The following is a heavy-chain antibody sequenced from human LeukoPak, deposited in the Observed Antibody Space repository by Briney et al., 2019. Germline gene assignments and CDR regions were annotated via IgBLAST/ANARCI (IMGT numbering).Heavy chain of an antibody. J-gene: IGHJ4*02. CDR1: GFTFSSYG. D-gene: IGHD3-22*01. CDR3: ASEWDSSGYGPDY. CDR2: ISYDGSNK. Sequence: PGGSLRLSCAASGFTFSSYGMHWVRQAPGKGLEWVAVISYDGSNKYYADSVKGRFTISRDNSKNTLYLQMNSLRAEDTAVYYCASEWDSSGYGPDYWGQGTLVTVSS. V-gene: IGHV3-30*03.